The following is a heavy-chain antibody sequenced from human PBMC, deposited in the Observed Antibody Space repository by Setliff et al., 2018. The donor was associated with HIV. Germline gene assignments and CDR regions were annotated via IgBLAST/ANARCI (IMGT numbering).Heavy chain of an antibody. D-gene: IGHD3-3*01. CDR1: GGSFSGYY. CDR3: ARQTYKSGRYDS. J-gene: IGHJ5*01. V-gene: IGHV4-34*11. Sequence: SETLSLTCAVYGGSFSGYYWGWIRQSPGKGLEWIGSMYHSGSTNYNPSLKSRVTISVDTSKNQFSLNLSSVTAADTAVYYCARQTYKSGRYDSWGQGTLVTVSS. CDR2: MYHSGST.